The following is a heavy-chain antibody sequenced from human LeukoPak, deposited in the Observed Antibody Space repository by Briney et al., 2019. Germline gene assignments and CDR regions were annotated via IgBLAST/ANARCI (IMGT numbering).Heavy chain of an antibody. Sequence: GRSLRLSCAASGFTFSSYAMHWVRQAPGKGLEWGAVISYDGSNKYYADSVKGRFTISRDNSKNTLYLQMNSLRAEDTAVYYCARDRRSHYDSSGYYPSFDYWGQGTLVTVSS. CDR1: GFTFSSYA. D-gene: IGHD3-22*01. CDR3: ARDRRSHYDSSGYYPSFDY. J-gene: IGHJ4*02. CDR2: ISYDGSNK. V-gene: IGHV3-30*04.